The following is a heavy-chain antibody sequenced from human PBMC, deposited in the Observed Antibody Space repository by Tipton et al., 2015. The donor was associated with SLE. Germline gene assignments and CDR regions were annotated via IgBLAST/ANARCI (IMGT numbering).Heavy chain of an antibody. J-gene: IGHJ5*02. V-gene: IGHV4-31*02. Sequence: LRLSCTVSGGSISSGAYYWSWIRQHPGKGLEWIGYIYYSGNTYYNPSLKSRAFISVDTSNNQFSLKLSSVTAADTAVYYCARHNYGGIGFDPWGQGTLVTVSS. D-gene: IGHD4-23*01. CDR2: IYYSGNT. CDR1: GGSISSGAYY. CDR3: ARHNYGGIGFDP.